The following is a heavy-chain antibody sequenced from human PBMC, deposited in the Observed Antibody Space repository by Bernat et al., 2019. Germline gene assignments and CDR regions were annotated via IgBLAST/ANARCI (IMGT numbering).Heavy chain of an antibody. J-gene: IGHJ6*02. Sequence: QVQLVQSGAEVKKPGASVKVSCKASGYTFTSYAMHWVRQAPGPRLEWMGWINAGNGNTKYSPKFQGRDTITSETSASTAYMAMSSLTSEDTAVYYCARLPHARRYYYYGMDVWGQGTKVTVSS. CDR2: INAGNGNT. CDR1: GYTFTSYA. CDR3: ARLPHARRYYYYGMDV. V-gene: IGHV1-3*01.